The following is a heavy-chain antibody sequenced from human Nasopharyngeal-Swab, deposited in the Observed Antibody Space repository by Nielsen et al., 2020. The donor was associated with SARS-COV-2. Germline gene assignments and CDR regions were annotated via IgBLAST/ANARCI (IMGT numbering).Heavy chain of an antibody. D-gene: IGHD5-18*01. CDR2: INHSGST. V-gene: IGHV4-34*01. CDR1: GGSFSGYY. Sequence: SETLSLTCAVYGGSFSGYYWSWIRQPPGKGLEWIGEINHSGSTNYNPSLKSRVTISVDTSKNQFSLKLSSATAADTAVYYCARGPIRGYSYGFGYFDYWGQGTLVTVSS. J-gene: IGHJ4*02. CDR3: ARGPIRGYSYGFGYFDY.